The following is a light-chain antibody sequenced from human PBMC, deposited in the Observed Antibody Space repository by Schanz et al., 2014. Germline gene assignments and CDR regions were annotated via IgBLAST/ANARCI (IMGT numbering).Light chain of an antibody. CDR3: QSFDSSLSGWV. V-gene: IGLV1-40*01. Sequence: QSVLTQPPSVSGAPGQRVTISCPGSTSNIGTGYGVHWFQQLPGTAPKALISDNTNRPSGVPDRFSGSRSATSASLVITGLQAEDEADYYCQSFDSSLSGWVFGGGTKLTVL. J-gene: IGLJ3*02. CDR2: DNT. CDR1: TSNIGTGYG.